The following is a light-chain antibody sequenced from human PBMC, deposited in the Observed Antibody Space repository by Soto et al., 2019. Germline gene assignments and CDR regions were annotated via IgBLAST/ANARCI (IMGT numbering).Light chain of an antibody. Sequence: DIVMTQTPLSLSVTPGQPASISCKSSQSLLHSDGKTYLYWYQQKPGQAPRLLIYDASNRATGIPARFSGSGSGTDFTLTISSLEPEDFAVYYCQQRSNWPTFGQGTKLEIK. J-gene: IGKJ2*01. CDR3: QQRSNWPT. CDR2: DAS. V-gene: IGKV2D-29*01. CDR1: QSLLHSDGKTY.